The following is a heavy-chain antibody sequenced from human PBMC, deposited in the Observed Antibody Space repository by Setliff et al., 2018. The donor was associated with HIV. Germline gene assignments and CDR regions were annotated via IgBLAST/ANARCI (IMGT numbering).Heavy chain of an antibody. CDR2: INPNNGGT. D-gene: IGHD2-15*01. CDR3: AKPRIFDSFDV. Sequence: ASVKVSCKSLTFLVTGYNIHWVRLAPGHGPEWLGRINPNNGGTDYAQKFQGRVTMSPDTSTNTVYLELKGLTSDDTAVYYCAKPRIFDSFDVWGPGTVVTVS. J-gene: IGHJ3*01. V-gene: IGHV1-2*06. CDR1: TFLVTGYN.